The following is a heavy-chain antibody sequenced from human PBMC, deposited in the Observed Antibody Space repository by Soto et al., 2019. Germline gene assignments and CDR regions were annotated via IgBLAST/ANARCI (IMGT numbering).Heavy chain of an antibody. CDR2: INPYYGST. Sequence: ASVKVSCKASGYTFTSYAITWVRQAPGQGLEWMGWINPYYGSTYPAQRLQGRVTMSTGTAYMELSSLRSEDTAVYYCATDSRGNYAHLGYWGQGTLVTVS. D-gene: IGHD4-4*01. J-gene: IGHJ4*02. V-gene: IGHV1-18*01. CDR1: GYTFTSYA. CDR3: ATDSRGNYAHLGY.